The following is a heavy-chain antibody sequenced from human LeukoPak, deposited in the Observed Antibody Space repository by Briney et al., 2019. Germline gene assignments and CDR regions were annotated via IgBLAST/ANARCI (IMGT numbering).Heavy chain of an antibody. CDR2: INTNTGNP. J-gene: IGHJ6*02. CDR1: GYTFTSYA. Sequence: XSVKVSCKASGYTFTSYAMNWVRQAPGQGLEWMGWINTNTGNPTYAQGFTGRFVFSLDTSVSTAYLQISSLKAEDTAVYYCAREGSSSWYSYYGMDVWGQGTTVTVSS. V-gene: IGHV7-4-1*02. CDR3: AREGSSSWYSYYGMDV. D-gene: IGHD6-13*01.